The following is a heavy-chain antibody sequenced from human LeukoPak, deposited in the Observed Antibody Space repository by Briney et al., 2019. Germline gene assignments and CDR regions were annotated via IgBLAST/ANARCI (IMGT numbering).Heavy chain of an antibody. CDR1: GYTFTSNY. CDR2: INAGNGNT. Sequence: ASVEVSCKASGYTFTSNYIHWVRQAPGQRLEWMGWINAGNGNTKYSQNFQGRVTFTRDTSASTAYMELSSLRSEDTAVYYCARPIGYSSGGFDLWGRGTLVTVSS. D-gene: IGHD6-19*01. V-gene: IGHV1-3*01. J-gene: IGHJ2*01. CDR3: ARPIGYSSGGFDL.